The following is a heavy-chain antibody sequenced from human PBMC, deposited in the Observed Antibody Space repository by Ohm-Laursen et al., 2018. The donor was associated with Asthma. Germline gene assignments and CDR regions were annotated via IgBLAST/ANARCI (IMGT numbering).Heavy chain of an antibody. CDR1: GFTFSSYG. Sequence: SLRLSCAASGFTFSSYGMHWVRQAPGKGLEWVAVIWYDGSNKYYADSVKGRFTISRDNAKNSLYLQMNSLRAEDTALYYCAKGYCSSTSCLIDYWGQGTLVTVSS. V-gene: IGHV3-33*03. J-gene: IGHJ4*02. CDR2: IWYDGSNK. D-gene: IGHD2-2*01. CDR3: AKGYCSSTSCLIDY.